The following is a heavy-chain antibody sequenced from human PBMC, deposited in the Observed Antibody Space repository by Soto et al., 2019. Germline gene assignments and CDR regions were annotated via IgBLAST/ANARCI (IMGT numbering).Heavy chain of an antibody. Sequence: ESSVNFPCKASGYTFSRHYINWVRQATGQWLEWMGWMNNNSGITGYTQKFKGRVNMTRNTSISTAYMELSSLRSEDTAVYYCSTSRLGYYDYWGEGRLVTVYS. V-gene: IGHV1-8*01. J-gene: IGHJ4*02. D-gene: IGHD3-9*01. CDR1: GYTFSRHY. CDR2: MNNNSGIT. CDR3: STSRLGYYDY.